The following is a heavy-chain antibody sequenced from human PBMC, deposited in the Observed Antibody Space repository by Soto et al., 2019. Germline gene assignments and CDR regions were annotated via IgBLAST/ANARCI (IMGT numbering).Heavy chain of an antibody. CDR3: ARAPGGGTSRFDP. CDR2: IKQDGNEK. V-gene: IGHV3-7*01. J-gene: IGHJ5*02. D-gene: IGHD2-15*01. Sequence: PGGSRSLACTASGFNFNSYCTSLVRQAPGKGLEWVANIKQDGNEKYYVHSVKGRFTISRDNAKNSLYLQMNSLRAEDTAVYYCARAPGGGTSRFDPWGQGTLVTVSS. CDR1: GFNFNSYC.